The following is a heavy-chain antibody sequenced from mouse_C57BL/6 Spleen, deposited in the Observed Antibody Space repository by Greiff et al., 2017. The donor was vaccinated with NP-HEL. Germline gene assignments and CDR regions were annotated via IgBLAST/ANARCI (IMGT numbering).Heavy chain of an antibody. V-gene: IGHV1-22*01. J-gene: IGHJ4*01. D-gene: IGHD2-4*01. CDR3: ARPYYDYDVGAMDY. CDR1: GYTFTDYN. Sequence: DVQLQESGPELVKPGASVKMSCKASGYTFTDYNMHWVKQSHGKSLEWIGYINPNNGGTSYNQKFKGKATLTVNKSSSTAYMELRSLTSEDSAVYYCARPYYDYDVGAMDYWGQGTSVTVSS. CDR2: INPNNGGT.